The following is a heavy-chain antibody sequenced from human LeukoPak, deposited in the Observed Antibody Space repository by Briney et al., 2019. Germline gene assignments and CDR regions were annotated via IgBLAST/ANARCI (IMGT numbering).Heavy chain of an antibody. CDR3: ATAPRMAHSELPIDF. J-gene: IGHJ4*02. CDR2: FDPEDGET. V-gene: IGHV1-24*01. D-gene: IGHD1-26*01. CDR1: GYTLTALS. Sequence: ASLKISCKVSGYTLTALSMHWVRQAPGKGLEWMGGFDPEDGETFYAQKFQGRVTMTEDTSTDTAYMELSSLRSEDTAVYYCATAPRMAHSELPIDFWGQGTLVTVSS.